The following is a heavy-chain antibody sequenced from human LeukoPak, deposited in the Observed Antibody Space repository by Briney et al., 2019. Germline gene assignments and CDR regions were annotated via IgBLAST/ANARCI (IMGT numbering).Heavy chain of an antibody. D-gene: IGHD2-2*01. Sequence: GASVKASCKASGYTFTSYPIHWVRQAPGQGLEWMGIINPSGGSTNYAQKFQGRVTMTRDTSTSTVYMELSSLRSEDTAVYYCARLGYCSSTSCQWGQGTLVTVSS. J-gene: IGHJ4*02. V-gene: IGHV1-46*01. CDR1: GYTFTSYP. CDR3: ARLGYCSSTSCQ. CDR2: INPSGGST.